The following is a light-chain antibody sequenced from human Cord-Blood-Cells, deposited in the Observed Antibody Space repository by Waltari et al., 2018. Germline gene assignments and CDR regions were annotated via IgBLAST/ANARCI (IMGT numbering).Light chain of an antibody. CDR2: DAS. Sequence: DIQMTQSPSTLSASVGDRVTITCRASQSISSLLAWYQQKPGKAPKLLIYDASSLESGVPSRFSGSGSGTEFTLTISSLQPDDFATYYCQQYNSYSPVTFGPGTKVDIK. V-gene: IGKV1-5*01. J-gene: IGKJ3*01. CDR3: QQYNSYSPVT. CDR1: QSISSL.